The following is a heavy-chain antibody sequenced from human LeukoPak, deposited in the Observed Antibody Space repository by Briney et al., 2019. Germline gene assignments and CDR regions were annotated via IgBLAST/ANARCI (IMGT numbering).Heavy chain of an antibody. D-gene: IGHD3-3*01. CDR1: GGSISSSSYY. CDR2: IYYSGST. CDR3: ARRSRGRNTILLPYYMDV. J-gene: IGHJ6*03. Sequence: SETLSLTCTVSGGSISSSSYYWGWIRQPPGKGLEWIGSIYYSGSTYYNPSLKSRVTISVDTSKNQFSLKLSSVTAADTAVYYCARRSRGRNTILLPYYMDVWGKGTTVTVSS. V-gene: IGHV4-39*01.